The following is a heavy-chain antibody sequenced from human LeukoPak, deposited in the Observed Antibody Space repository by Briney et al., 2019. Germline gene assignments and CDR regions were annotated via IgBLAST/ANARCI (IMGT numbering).Heavy chain of an antibody. CDR2: INHSGST. Sequence: SETLSLTCAVYGGSFSGYYWSWIRQPPGKGLEWIGEINHSGSTNYNPPLKSRVTISVDTSKNQFSLKLSSVTAADTAVYYCASTVYRGYWGQGTLVTVSS. CDR3: ASTVYRGY. D-gene: IGHD4-17*01. CDR1: GGSFSGYY. J-gene: IGHJ4*02. V-gene: IGHV4-34*01.